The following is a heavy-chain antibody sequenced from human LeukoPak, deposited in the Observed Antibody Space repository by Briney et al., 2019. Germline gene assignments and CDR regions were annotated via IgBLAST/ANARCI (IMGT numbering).Heavy chain of an antibody. CDR3: ARDRCSSGCEVVDY. V-gene: IGHV4-30-2*01. CDR2: IYHSGST. D-gene: IGHD6-19*01. CDR1: GGSISSGGYS. J-gene: IGHJ4*02. Sequence: NPSQTLSLTCAVSGGSISSGGYSWSWIRQPPGKGLEWIGYIYHSGSTYYNPSLKSRVTISVDTSKNQFSLKLSSVTAADTAVYYCARDRCSSGCEVVDYWGQGTLVTVSS.